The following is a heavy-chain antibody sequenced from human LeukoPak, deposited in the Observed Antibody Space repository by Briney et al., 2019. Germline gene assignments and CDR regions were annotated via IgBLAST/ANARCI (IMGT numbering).Heavy chain of an antibody. CDR1: GFSFSSFG. V-gene: IGHV3-30*03. Sequence: QAGGSLRLSCVASGFSFSSFGMHWVRQAPGKGLEWVAVISYDGSNRYYADSVKGRFTISRDNSKNTLYPQMNNLRTEDTAIYYCARERERFLNLWGQGTLVTVSS. CDR3: ARERERFLNL. CDR2: ISYDGSNR. J-gene: IGHJ5*02. D-gene: IGHD3-3*01.